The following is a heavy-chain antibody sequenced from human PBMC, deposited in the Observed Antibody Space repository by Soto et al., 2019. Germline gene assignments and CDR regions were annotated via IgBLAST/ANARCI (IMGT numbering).Heavy chain of an antibody. CDR3: ARGFWGSYRRDAFDI. CDR2: VYYSGNT. J-gene: IGHJ3*02. CDR1: GDSVSSGSYY. D-gene: IGHD3-16*02. Sequence: QVQLQESGPGLVKPSETLSLTCTVSGDSVSSGSYYRSWIRQPPVKGLEAVGYVYYSGNTNYNPSLQSRVAISVDTSKNQFSLKLGSVTAADTAVYYCARGFWGSYRRDAFDIWGQGTMVTFSS. V-gene: IGHV4-61*01.